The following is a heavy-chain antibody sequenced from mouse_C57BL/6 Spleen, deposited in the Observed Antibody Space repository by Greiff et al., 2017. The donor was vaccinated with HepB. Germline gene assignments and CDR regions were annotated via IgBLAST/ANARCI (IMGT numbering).Heavy chain of an antibody. J-gene: IGHJ4*01. Sequence: EVKLVESGGGLVKPGGSLKLSCAASGFTFSSYAMSWVRQTPEKRLEWVATISDGGSYTYYPDNVKGRFTISRDNAKNNLYLQMSHLKSEDTAMYYCARDSAYSARDYWGQGTSVTVSS. CDR3: ARDSAYSARDY. CDR1: GFTFSSYA. V-gene: IGHV5-4*01. D-gene: IGHD2-10*01. CDR2: ISDGGSYT.